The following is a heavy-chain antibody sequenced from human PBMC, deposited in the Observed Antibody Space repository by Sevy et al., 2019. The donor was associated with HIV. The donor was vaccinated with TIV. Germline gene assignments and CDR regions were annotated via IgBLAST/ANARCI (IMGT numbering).Heavy chain of an antibody. J-gene: IGHJ4*02. CDR2: IYTSGST. Sequence: SETLSLTCTVSGGSISTRSYYWSWIRQPAGKGLEWIGRIYTSGSTNYNPSLKSRVTISVDTSKNQFSLKLSSVTAADTAVYYCAREEEGTSYFDYWVQGTLVTVSS. D-gene: IGHD3-10*01. V-gene: IGHV4-61*02. CDR1: GGSISTRSYY. CDR3: AREEEGTSYFDY.